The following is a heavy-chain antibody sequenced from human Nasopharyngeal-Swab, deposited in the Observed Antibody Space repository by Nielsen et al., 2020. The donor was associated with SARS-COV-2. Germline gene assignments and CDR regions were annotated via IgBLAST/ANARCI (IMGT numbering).Heavy chain of an antibody. CDR1: GFTFSSYA. D-gene: IGHD1-26*01. Sequence: GGSLRLSCAASGFTFSSYAMHWVRQAPGKGLEWVAVISYDGSNKYYADSVKGRFTISRDNSKNTLYLQMNSLRAEDTAVYYCAKHRTYSGSCPPCYYFDYWGQGTLVTVSS. CDR2: ISYDGSNK. J-gene: IGHJ4*02. CDR3: AKHRTYSGSCPPCYYFDY. V-gene: IGHV3-30-3*02.